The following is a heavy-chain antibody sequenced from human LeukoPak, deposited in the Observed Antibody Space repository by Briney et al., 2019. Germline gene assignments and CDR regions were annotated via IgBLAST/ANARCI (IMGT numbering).Heavy chain of an antibody. Sequence: PSETLSLTCAVYGGSITGYYWSWIRQTPGRGLEWVGEIHYTGATSYNPSLKSRATISTDTSKNQFSLRLSSVTAADTAVFYCARGNILTGYCFDFWGQGALVTVSS. J-gene: IGHJ4*02. CDR1: GGSITGYY. CDR3: ARGNILTGYCFDF. CDR2: IHYTGAT. V-gene: IGHV4-34*01. D-gene: IGHD3-9*01.